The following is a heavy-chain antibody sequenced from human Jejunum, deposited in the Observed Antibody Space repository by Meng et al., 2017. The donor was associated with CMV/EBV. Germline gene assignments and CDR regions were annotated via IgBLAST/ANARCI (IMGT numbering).Heavy chain of an antibody. D-gene: IGHD2-8*01. J-gene: IGHJ4*02. V-gene: IGHV4-61*08. CDR2: ISYTGNT. CDR3: ARDHMYHFAKDY. CDR1: GASVSSGGYY. Sequence: VSGASVSSGGYYWSWVRQPPGKGLEWIGYISYTGNTNYNPSLTSRVTISIDTSTNQFSLNVSSMTPADTAVYYCARDHMYHFAKDYWGQGTLVTVSS.